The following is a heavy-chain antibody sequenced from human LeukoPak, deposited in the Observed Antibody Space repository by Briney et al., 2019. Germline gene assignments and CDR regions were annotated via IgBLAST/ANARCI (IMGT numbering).Heavy chain of an antibody. CDR1: GFTFSSYG. CDR3: AKVGVYRSSRYGVDY. Sequence: GGSLRLSCAASGFTFSSYGMHWVRQAPGKGLEWVTFIRYDGSNKYYADSVKGRFTISRDNSKNTLYLQMNSLRAEDTAVYYCAKVGVYRSSRYGVDYWGQGTLVIVSS. D-gene: IGHD6-13*01. CDR2: IRYDGSNK. V-gene: IGHV3-30*02. J-gene: IGHJ4*02.